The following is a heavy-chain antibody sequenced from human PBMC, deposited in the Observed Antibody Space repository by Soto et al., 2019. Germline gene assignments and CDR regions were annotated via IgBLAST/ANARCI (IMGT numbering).Heavy chain of an antibody. Sequence: PSETQSLTCTVSGGSISSGDYYWSWIRQPPGKGLEWIGYIYYSGSTYYNPSLKSRVTISVDTSKNQFSLKLSSVTAADTAVYYCARLCGDYALALDYWGQGTLVTVSS. CDR2: IYYSGST. D-gene: IGHD4-17*01. CDR3: ARLCGDYALALDY. CDR1: GGSISSGDYY. J-gene: IGHJ4*02. V-gene: IGHV4-30-4*01.